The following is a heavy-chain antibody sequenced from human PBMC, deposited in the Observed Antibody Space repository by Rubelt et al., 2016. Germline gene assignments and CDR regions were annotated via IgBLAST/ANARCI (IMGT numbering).Heavy chain of an antibody. CDR3: AKDGFTVTKVVYDGMDV. J-gene: IGHJ6*02. D-gene: IGHD4-17*01. CDR1: GFTFSSYA. V-gene: IGHV3-23*04. Sequence: VQLVESGGGVVQPGRSLRLSCAASGFTFSSYAMHWVRQAPGKGLEWVSAISGSGGSTYYADSVKGRFTISRDNSKNTLYLQMNSLRAEDTAVYYCAKDGFTVTKVVYDGMDVWGQGTTVTVSS. CDR2: ISGSGGST.